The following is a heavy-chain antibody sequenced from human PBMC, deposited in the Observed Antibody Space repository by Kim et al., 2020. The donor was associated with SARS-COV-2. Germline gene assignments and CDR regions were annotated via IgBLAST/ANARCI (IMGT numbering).Heavy chain of an antibody. CDR1: GYTFTNYG. Sequence: ASVKVSCKASGYTFTNYGINWVRQAPGQGLEWMGWISANNGNTNYAQKVQGRVTMTTDTTTSTAYMELRSLISDDTAVYFCARGGRITMDQVTPMAFDYWGQGTMVTVSS. J-gene: IGHJ4*02. V-gene: IGHV1-18*01. CDR2: ISANNGNT. CDR3: ARGGRITMDQVTPMAFDY. D-gene: IGHD3-10*01.